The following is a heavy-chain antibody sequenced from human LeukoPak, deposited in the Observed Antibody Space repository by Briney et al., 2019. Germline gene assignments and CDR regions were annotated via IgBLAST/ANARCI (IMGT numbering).Heavy chain of an antibody. Sequence: HSGGSLRLSCAASGFTFSNYAMHWVRQAPGKGLEWVAVISYDGSNKYYADSVKGRFTISRDNSKNTLYLQMNSLRAEDTAVYYCANHGTGTDLDYWGQGTLVTVSS. CDR3: ANHGTGTDLDY. V-gene: IGHV3-30-3*01. D-gene: IGHD3-10*01. J-gene: IGHJ4*02. CDR2: ISYDGSNK. CDR1: GFTFSNYA.